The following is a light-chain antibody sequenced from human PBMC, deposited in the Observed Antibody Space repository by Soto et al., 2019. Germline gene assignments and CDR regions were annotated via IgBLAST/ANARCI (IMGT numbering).Light chain of an antibody. Sequence: EIVLTQSPATLSLSPGERATLSCRASQSVGTNFAWYQQKPGQAPRLLISEASTRATGIPARFSGGGSGTKFTLTISSLQSEDFAVYYCQQYGDWPATFGQGTKVDIK. CDR1: QSVGTN. V-gene: IGKV3-15*01. CDR2: EAS. J-gene: IGKJ1*01. CDR3: QQYGDWPAT.